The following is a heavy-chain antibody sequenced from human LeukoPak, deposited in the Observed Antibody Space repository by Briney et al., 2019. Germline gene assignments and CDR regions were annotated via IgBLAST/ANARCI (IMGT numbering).Heavy chain of an antibody. CDR3: VRSRYASRNFDSYGH. V-gene: IGHV4-59*11. Sequence: SETLSLTCTVSGGSISSHYWSWIRQPPGKGLEWIGYIYYSGSTNYNPSLKSRVTISVNTSKNQFSLKLSSVTAADTAVYYCVRSRYASRNFDSYGHWGQGTLVTVSS. J-gene: IGHJ5*02. D-gene: IGHD3-16*01. CDR2: IYYSGST. CDR1: GGSISSHY.